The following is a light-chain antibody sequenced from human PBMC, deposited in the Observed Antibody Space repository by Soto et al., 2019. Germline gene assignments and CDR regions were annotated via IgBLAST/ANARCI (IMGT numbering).Light chain of an antibody. V-gene: IGKV1-39*01. Sequence: DIQMTQSPSSLSASVGDRVTITCRASQSIGTYLNWYQQQLGKAPNLLIYAASSLQTGVPSRFSGSGSETDFTLTISDLQPDDFATYYCQQTYGATPMLAFGGGTRVEIK. CDR3: QQTYGATPMLA. CDR1: QSIGTY. CDR2: AAS. J-gene: IGKJ4*01.